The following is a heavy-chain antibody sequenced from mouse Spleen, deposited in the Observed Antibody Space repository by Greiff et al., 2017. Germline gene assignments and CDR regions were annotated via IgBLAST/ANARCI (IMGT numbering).Heavy chain of an antibody. Sequence: EVQRVESGGGLVQPGGSMKLSCVASGFTFSNYWMNWVRQSPEKGLEWVAQIRLKSDNYATHYAESVKGRFTISRDDSKSSVYLQMNNLRAEATVIYYCTAAYYSYYSYDAFAYWGQGTLVTVSA. CDR1: GFTFSNYW. J-gene: IGHJ3*01. V-gene: IGHV6-3*01. D-gene: IGHD2-12*01. CDR2: IRLKSDNYAT. CDR3: TAAYYSYYSYDAFAY.